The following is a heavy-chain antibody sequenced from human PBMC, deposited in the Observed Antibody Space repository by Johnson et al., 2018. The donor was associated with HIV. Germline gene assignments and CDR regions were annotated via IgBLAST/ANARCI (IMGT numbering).Heavy chain of an antibody. Sequence: VQLVESGGGLVQPGGSLRLSCAASGFTFSSYWMHWVRQAPGKGLMWVSRINSDGSSTSYADSVKGRFTLSRDNSKNTLYRQMNSLRAEDTAVYYCAREGFWGSGSYYNPDAFDIWGQGTMVTVSS. V-gene: IGHV3-74*01. J-gene: IGHJ3*02. CDR1: GFTFSSYW. CDR2: INSDGSST. CDR3: AREGFWGSGSYYNPDAFDI. D-gene: IGHD3-10*01.